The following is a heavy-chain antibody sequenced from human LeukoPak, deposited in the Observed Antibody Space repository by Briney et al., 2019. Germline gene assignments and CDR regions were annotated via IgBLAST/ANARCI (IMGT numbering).Heavy chain of an antibody. CDR3: ARAGEAAAGFS. CDR2: TSSNGGST. D-gene: IGHD6-13*01. CDR1: GFTFSSYA. Sequence: GGSLRLSCAASGFTFSSYAMHWVRQAPGKGLEYVSATSSNGGSTYYANSVKGRFTISRDNSKNTLYLQMGSLRAEDMAVYYCARAGEAAAGFSWGQGTLVTVSS. V-gene: IGHV3-64*01. J-gene: IGHJ5*02.